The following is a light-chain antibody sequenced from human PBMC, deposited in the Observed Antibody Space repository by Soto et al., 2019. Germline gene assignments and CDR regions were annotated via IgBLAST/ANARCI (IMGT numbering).Light chain of an antibody. CDR3: QEYNSWPYT. CDR2: GAS. V-gene: IGKV3-15*01. Sequence: DIVMTQSPATLSVSPGERVTLSCRARQSVSGNLAWYQQKPGQAPRLLIYGASTRATGLPARFSGSGSGTEFTLTISSLQSEDFAVYYCQEYNSWPYTFGQGTKLEIK. J-gene: IGKJ2*01. CDR1: QSVSGN.